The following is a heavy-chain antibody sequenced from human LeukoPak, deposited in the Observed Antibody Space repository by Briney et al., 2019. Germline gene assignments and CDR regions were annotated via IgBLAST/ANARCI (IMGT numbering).Heavy chain of an antibody. CDR3: ARDPGTTGTTSLGYFDY. J-gene: IGHJ4*02. V-gene: IGHV3-30*02. CDR2: IRYDGSNK. Sequence: GGSLRLSCAASGFTFSSYGMHWVRQAPGKGLEWVAFIRYDGSNKYYADSVKGRFTISRDNSKNSLYLQMNSLRAEDTAVYYCARDPGTTGTTSLGYFDYWGQGTLVTVSS. CDR1: GFTFSSYG. D-gene: IGHD1-1*01.